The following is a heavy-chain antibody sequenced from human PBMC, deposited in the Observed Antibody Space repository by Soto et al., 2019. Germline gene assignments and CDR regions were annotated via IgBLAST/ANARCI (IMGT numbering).Heavy chain of an antibody. Sequence: GASLKISCAASGFKFSNYAMSWVRQAPGKGLEWVSLISATGGGTYYADSVKGRFTISRDNSHNTLYLQVHSLTAEDTAVYYCAKDRRAGGNSAFYFDFWGQGAQVTVSS. CDR1: GFKFSNYA. CDR2: ISATGGGT. J-gene: IGHJ4*02. V-gene: IGHV3-23*01. CDR3: AKDRRAGGNSAFYFDF. D-gene: IGHD3-16*01.